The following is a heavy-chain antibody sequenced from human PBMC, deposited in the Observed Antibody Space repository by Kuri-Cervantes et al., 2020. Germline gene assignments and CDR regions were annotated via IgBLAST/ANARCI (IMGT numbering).Heavy chain of an antibody. CDR1: GFTFDDYA. J-gene: IGHJ4*02. CDR2: ISSSSSTI. D-gene: IGHD7-27*01. CDR3: ARDLGESGY. Sequence: GESLKISCAASGFTFDDYAMHWVRQAPGKGLEWVSYISSSSSTIYYADSVKGRFTISRDNAKNSLYLQMNSLRDEDTAVYYCARDLGESGYWGQGTLVTVSS. V-gene: IGHV3-48*02.